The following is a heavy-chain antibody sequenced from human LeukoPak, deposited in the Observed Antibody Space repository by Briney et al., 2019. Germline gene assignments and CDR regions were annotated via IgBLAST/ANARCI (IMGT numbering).Heavy chain of an antibody. Sequence: SETLSLTCTVSGGSISSYYWSWIRQPPGKGLEWIGYIYYSGSTNYNPSLKSRVTISVDTSKNQFSLELSSVTAADTAVYYCARDRGIAVAGQPPYYYYGMDVWGQGTTVTVSS. CDR1: GGSISSYY. CDR3: ARDRGIAVAGQPPYYYYGMDV. J-gene: IGHJ6*02. D-gene: IGHD6-19*01. V-gene: IGHV4-59*01. CDR2: IYYSGST.